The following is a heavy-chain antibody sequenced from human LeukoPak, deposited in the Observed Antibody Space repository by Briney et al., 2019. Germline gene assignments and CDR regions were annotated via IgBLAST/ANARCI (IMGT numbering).Heavy chain of an antibody. CDR2: IYHDGST. D-gene: IGHD2-21*02. CDR3: ARRWGTFCGGDCLFRVYNIHS. CDR1: GDSVSGGSDF. Sequence: SETLSLTCSVSGDSVSGGSDFWGWIRQPPGKGLEWIANIYHDGSTYYNPSLESRITMSIYTSKNQFSLKLTSVPAADTAVYYCARRWGTFCGGDCLFRVYNIHSWGRGILVTVSS. J-gene: IGHJ4*02. V-gene: IGHV4-39*07.